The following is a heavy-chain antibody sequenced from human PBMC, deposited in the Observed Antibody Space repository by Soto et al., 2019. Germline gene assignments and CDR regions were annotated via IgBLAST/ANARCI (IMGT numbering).Heavy chain of an antibody. Sequence: AELKVSCKASGYTFPGYYMHWVRQAPGQGLEWMGWINPNSGGTNYAQKFQGRVTMTRDTSISTAYMELSRLRSDDTAVYYCARDLAARTDYWGQGTLVTVSS. D-gene: IGHD3-16*01. J-gene: IGHJ4*02. CDR2: INPNSGGT. CDR1: GYTFPGYY. CDR3: ARDLAARTDY. V-gene: IGHV1-2*02.